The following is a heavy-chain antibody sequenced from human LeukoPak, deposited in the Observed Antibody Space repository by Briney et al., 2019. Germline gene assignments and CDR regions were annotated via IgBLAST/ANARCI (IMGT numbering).Heavy chain of an antibody. J-gene: IGHJ2*01. CDR2: IYYSGST. Sequence: SETLSLTCTVSGGSISSYYWSWIRQPPGKGLEWIGYIYYSGSTNYNPSLKSRVTISVDTSKNQFSLKLSSVTAADTAVYYCARDREWELLLYFDLWGRGTLVTVSS. V-gene: IGHV4-59*12. CDR1: GGSISSYY. CDR3: ARDREWELLLYFDL. D-gene: IGHD1-26*01.